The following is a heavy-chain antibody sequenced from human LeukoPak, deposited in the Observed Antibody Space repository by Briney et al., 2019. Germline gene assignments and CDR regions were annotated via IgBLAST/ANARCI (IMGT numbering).Heavy chain of an antibody. V-gene: IGHV3-30*02. CDR1: GFTFTNYG. CDR3: AKDEIDC. Sequence: GGSLRLSCATSGFTFTNYGMNWVRQAPGKGLEWVSFIRYDGSNKYYADSVKGRFTISRDNSKNTLYLQMNSLRAEDTAVYYCAKDEIDCWGQGALVTVSS. CDR2: IRYDGSNK. J-gene: IGHJ4*02.